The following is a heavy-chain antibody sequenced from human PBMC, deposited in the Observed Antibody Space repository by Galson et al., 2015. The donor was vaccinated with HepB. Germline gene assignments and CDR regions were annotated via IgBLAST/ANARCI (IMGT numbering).Heavy chain of an antibody. CDR3: AKSQYRNNWYWNDFDS. D-gene: IGHD6-13*01. J-gene: IGHJ4*02. V-gene: IGHV3-23*01. Sequence: SLRLSCAASGFTFANYAMTWVRQAPGKGLEWVSIICSNGRTTSDADSVKGRLTISRDNSRSTLYLQMNNLSAEDTAVYYCAKSQYRNNWYWNDFDSWGQGTLVTVSS. CDR2: ICSNGRTT. CDR1: GFTFANYA.